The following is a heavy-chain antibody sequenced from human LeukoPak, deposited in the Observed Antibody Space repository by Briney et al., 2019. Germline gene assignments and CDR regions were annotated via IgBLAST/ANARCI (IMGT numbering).Heavy chain of an antibody. CDR3: ARALVVVAATEVVDAFDI. V-gene: IGHV4-59*01. CDR1: GGSISIYY. CDR2: IYYSGST. D-gene: IGHD2-15*01. Sequence: SETLSLTCTLSGGSISIYYWSWVRHPPRKGRGWMGYIYYSGSTNYNTSLKSRVTISLDTPNNQFSLTLSSVTAADTAVYYCARALVVVAATEVVDAFDIWGQGTMVTVSS. J-gene: IGHJ3*02.